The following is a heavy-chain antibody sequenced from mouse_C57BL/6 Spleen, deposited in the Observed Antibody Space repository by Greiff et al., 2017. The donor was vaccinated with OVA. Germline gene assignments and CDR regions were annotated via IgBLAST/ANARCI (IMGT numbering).Heavy chain of an antibody. V-gene: IGHV5-9-1*02. CDR3: TRAITTVVAFYAMDY. CDR2: ISSGGDYI. J-gene: IGHJ4*01. CDR1: GFTFSSYA. Sequence: DVMLVESGEGLVKPGGSLKLSCAASGFTFSSYAMSWVRQTPEKRLEWVAYISSGGDYIYYADTVKGRFTISRDNARNTLYLQMSSLKSEDTAMYYCTRAITTVVAFYAMDYWGQGTSVTVSS. D-gene: IGHD1-1*01.